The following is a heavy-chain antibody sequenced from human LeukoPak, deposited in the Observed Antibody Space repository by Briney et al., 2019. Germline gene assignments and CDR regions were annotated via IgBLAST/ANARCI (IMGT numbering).Heavy chain of an antibody. D-gene: IGHD6-13*01. J-gene: IGHJ6*02. Sequence: SQTLSLTCAVSGDSVSSSSAAWNWIRQSPSRGLEWLGRTYYRSKWYNDYAVSVKSRITINPDTSKNQFSLQLNSVTPEDTAVYYCARKQYSSSWPYYYYGMDVWGQGTTVTVSS. CDR3: ARKQYSSSWPYYYYGMDV. CDR2: TYYRSKWYN. CDR1: GDSVSSSSAA. V-gene: IGHV6-1*01.